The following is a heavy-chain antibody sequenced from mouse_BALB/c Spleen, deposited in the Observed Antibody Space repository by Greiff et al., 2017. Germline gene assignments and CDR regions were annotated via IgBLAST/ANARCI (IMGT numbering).Heavy chain of an antibody. D-gene: IGHD2-1*01. CDR2: INPNNGGT. Sequence: EVKLMESGPELVKPGASVKIPCKASGYTFTDYNMDWVKQSHGKSLEWIGDINPNNGGTIYNQKFKGKATLTVDKSSSTAYMELRSLTSEDTAVYYCARFPYGKGFDYYAMDYWGQGTSVTVSS. CDR3: ARFPYGKGFDYYAMDY. J-gene: IGHJ4*01. V-gene: IGHV1-18*01. CDR1: GYTFTDYN.